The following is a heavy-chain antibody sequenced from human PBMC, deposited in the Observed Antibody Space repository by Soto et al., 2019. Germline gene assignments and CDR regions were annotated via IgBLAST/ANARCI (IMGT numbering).Heavy chain of an antibody. V-gene: IGHV5-51*01. CDR3: ARSNLYSSSWYYYYYGMDV. D-gene: IGHD6-13*01. J-gene: IGHJ6*02. Sequence: GESLKLSCKGSGYSFSTYWIGWVRQMPGKGLEWIGVIYPGDSETRYSPSFQGQVTISADKSISTAYLQWSSLKASDTAMYYCARSNLYSSSWYYYYYGMDVWGQGTTVTVSS. CDR1: GYSFSTYW. CDR2: IYPGDSET.